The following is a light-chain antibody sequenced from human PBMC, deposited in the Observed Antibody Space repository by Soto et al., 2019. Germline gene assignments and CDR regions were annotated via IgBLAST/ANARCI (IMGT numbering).Light chain of an antibody. J-gene: IGKJ4*01. Sequence: EIVMTQSPATLSVSPGGRATLSCRASQSVSSTLAWYQQKPGQAPRLLIYGASTRATGIPARFSGSGSGTDFTLTISSLEPEDFAVYYCQQRSNWLTFGGGTKVDI. V-gene: IGKV3-11*01. CDR1: QSVSST. CDR3: QQRSNWLT. CDR2: GAS.